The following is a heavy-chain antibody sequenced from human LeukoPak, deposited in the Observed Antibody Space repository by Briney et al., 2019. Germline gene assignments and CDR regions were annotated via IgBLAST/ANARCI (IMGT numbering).Heavy chain of an antibody. D-gene: IGHD3-16*01. V-gene: IGHV3-23*01. CDR3: TKGSRFLSGDSYEA. J-gene: IGHJ5*02. CDR1: GFTFSTFA. CDR2: VTGSGGST. Sequence: GGSLRLSCAASGFTFSTFAMTWVRQAPGRGLEWVAAVTGSGGSTHYADSVKGRFTISRDNSKNTLYLQKNSLRAEDTAVYYCTKGSRFLSGDSYEAWGQGTLVTVSS.